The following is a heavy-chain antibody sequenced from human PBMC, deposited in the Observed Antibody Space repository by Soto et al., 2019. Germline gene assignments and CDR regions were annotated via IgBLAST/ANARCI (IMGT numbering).Heavy chain of an antibody. J-gene: IGHJ6*02. V-gene: IGHV4-59*08. D-gene: IGHD3-10*01. CDR1: GGSITSHY. CDR2: INHSGLT. CDR3: ARQGFGQLHGLVDV. Sequence: QVQLQESGPGLVKPSETLSLTCSVSGGSITSHYCSWFRQPPGKGLEWIGYINHSGLTSYTPSLKSRVTMSVDTSKNHFSLKVNSVTAADTALYYCARQGFGQLHGLVDVWGPGTTVTVSS.